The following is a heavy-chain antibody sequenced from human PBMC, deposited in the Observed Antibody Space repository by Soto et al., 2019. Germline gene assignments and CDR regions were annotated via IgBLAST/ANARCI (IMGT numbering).Heavy chain of an antibody. D-gene: IGHD6-13*01. V-gene: IGHV3-7*01. J-gene: IGHJ4*02. CDR3: ARIPYSDSWYDY. CDR1: GFIFRNCW. Sequence: GGSLRLSCAASGFIFRNCWMSWVRQAPGKGLEWVANINQDGSEKRYVDSVRGRFTISRDNAKNSLYLQMDSLRAEDTAIYYCARIPYSDSWYDYWGQGTLVTVSS. CDR2: INQDGSEK.